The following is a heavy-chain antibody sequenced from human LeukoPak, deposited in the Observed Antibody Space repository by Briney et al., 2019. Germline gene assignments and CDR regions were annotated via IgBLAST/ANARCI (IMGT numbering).Heavy chain of an antibody. Sequence: SEGLSLTCTLSRGSLNRYYWSWIRQPPGRGGEWVGYIYYSGSTNYNHSLQSRVTISVDTSKTQYSLKLSSVTAADTAVYYCARDPHYDILTGPATNDAFGIWGQGTMVTVSS. J-gene: IGHJ3*02. CDR3: ARDPHYDILTGPATNDAFGI. CDR1: RGSLNRYY. D-gene: IGHD3-9*01. V-gene: IGHV4-59*01. CDR2: IYYSGST.